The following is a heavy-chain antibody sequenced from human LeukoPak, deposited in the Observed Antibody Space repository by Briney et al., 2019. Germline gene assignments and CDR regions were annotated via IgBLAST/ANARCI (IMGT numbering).Heavy chain of an antibody. CDR1: GGSISSYY. CDR2: IYYSGST. Sequence: PSETLSLTCTVSGGSISSYYWSWIRQPPGKGLEWIGYIYYSGSTNYNPSLKSRVTISVDASKNQFSLKLSSVTAADTAVYYRARQIVVVPAAPFDYWGQGTLVTVSS. CDR3: ARQIVVVPAAPFDY. J-gene: IGHJ4*02. V-gene: IGHV4-59*01. D-gene: IGHD2-2*01.